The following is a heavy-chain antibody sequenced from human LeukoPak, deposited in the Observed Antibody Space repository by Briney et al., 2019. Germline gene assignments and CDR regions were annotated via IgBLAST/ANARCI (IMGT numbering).Heavy chain of an antibody. CDR3: ARDGGSLAVAGSYYFDY. CDR2: INPNSGGT. Sequence: ASVKVSCKASGYTFTSYYMHWVRQAPGQGLEWMGWINPNSGGTNYAQKFQGRVTMTRDTSISTAYMELSRLRSDDTAVYYCARDGGSLAVAGSYYFDYWGQGTLVTVSS. V-gene: IGHV1-2*02. D-gene: IGHD6-19*01. CDR1: GYTFTSYY. J-gene: IGHJ4*02.